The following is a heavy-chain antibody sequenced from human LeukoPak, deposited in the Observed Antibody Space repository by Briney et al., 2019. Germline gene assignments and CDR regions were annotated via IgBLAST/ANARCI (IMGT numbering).Heavy chain of an antibody. Sequence: GASVKVSCKASGGTFSSYAIRWVRQAPGQGLEWMGGIIPIFGTANYAQKFQGRVTITTDESTSTAYMELSSLRSEDTAVYYCASLDGYASAYYYDSSGYPSPQYFQHWGQGTLVTVSS. CDR3: ASLDGYASAYYYDSSGYPSPQYFQH. CDR2: IIPIFGTA. J-gene: IGHJ1*01. CDR1: GGTFSSYA. V-gene: IGHV1-69*05. D-gene: IGHD3-22*01.